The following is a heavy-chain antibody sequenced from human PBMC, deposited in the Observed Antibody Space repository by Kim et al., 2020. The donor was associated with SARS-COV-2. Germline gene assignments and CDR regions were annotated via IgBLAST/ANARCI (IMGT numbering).Heavy chain of an antibody. CDR1: GGSFSGYY. CDR2: INYSGST. J-gene: IGHJ4*02. V-gene: IGHV4-34*01. Sequence: SETLSLTCAVYGGSFSGYYWSWIRQPPGKGLEWIGEINYSGSTNYNPSLKSRVTISVDTSKNQFSLKLSSVTAADTAVYYCARGRYFDWLLQEYFDYWGQGTLVTVSS. CDR3: ARGRYFDWLLQEYFDY. D-gene: IGHD3-9*01.